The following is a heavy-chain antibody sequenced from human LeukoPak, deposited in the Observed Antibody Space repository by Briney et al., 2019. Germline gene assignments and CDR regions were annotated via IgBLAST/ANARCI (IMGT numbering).Heavy chain of an antibody. CDR1: GGSISSYY. J-gene: IGHJ5*02. Sequence: PSETLSLTCTVSGGSISSYYWSWIRQPPGKGLEWIGYIYYSGSTNYNPSLKSRVTISVDTSKNQFSLKLSSVTAADTAVYYCASLLWFGELSPAWGQGTLVTVSS. CDR3: ASLLWFGELSPA. CDR2: IYYSGST. D-gene: IGHD3-10*01. V-gene: IGHV4-59*01.